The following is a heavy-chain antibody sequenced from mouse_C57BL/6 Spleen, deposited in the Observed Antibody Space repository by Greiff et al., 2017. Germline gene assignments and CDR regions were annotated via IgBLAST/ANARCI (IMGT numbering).Heavy chain of an antibody. CDR2: IYPRDGST. Sequence: VKLMESDAELVKPGASVKISCKVSGYTFTDHTIHWMKQRPEQGLEWIGYIYPRDGSTKYNEKFKGKATLTADKSSSTAYMQLNSLTSEDSAVYFWARWGYDYDGAIDYWGQGTSVTVSS. D-gene: IGHD2-4*01. CDR3: ARWGYDYDGAIDY. V-gene: IGHV1-78*01. CDR1: GYTFTDHT. J-gene: IGHJ4*01.